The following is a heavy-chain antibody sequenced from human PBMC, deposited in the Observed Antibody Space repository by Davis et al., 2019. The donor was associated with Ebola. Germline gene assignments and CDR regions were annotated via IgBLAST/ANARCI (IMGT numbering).Heavy chain of an antibody. V-gene: IGHV4-34*01. CDR1: GGSFNGYY. J-gene: IGHJ5*01. CDR2: INHSGTT. Sequence: SETLSLTCAVYGGSFNGYYWSWIRQPPGKGLEWIGEINHSGTTNYNPSLKSRVTTSADTSKNQFSLKLNSVTAADTAGYFCARGQGLGWFDSWGRGTLVTVSS. CDR3: ARGQGLGWFDS.